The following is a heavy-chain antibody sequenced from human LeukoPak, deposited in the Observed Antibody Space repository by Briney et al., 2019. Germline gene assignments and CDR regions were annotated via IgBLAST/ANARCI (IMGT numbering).Heavy chain of an antibody. CDR3: ARDFSGSHNWFDP. D-gene: IGHD1-26*01. V-gene: IGHV1-2*02. Sequence: GASVKVSCKASGYTFTADFIHWVRQAPGQGLEWMGWISPKSGGTKYAQKFQGRVTMTRDTSTSTVYMELSSLRSEDTAVYYCARDFSGSHNWFDPWGQGTLVTVSS. CDR2: ISPKSGGT. CDR1: GYTFTADF. J-gene: IGHJ5*02.